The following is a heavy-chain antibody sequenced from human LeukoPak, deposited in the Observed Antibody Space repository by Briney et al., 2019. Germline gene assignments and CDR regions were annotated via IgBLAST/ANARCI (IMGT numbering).Heavy chain of an antibody. J-gene: IGHJ4*02. Sequence: GSLKLSCAASGFTFSSYSMNWVRQAPGKGLEWVSSISSSSSYIYYADSVKGRFTISRDNAKNSLYLQMNSLRAEDTAVYYCARSFLSIAAAATDYWGQGTLVTVSS. D-gene: IGHD6-13*01. CDR2: ISSSSSYI. CDR3: ARSFLSIAAAATDY. CDR1: GFTFSSYS. V-gene: IGHV3-21*01.